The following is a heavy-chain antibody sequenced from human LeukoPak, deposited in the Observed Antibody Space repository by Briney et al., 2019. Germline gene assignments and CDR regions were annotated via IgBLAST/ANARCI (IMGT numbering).Heavy chain of an antibody. J-gene: IGHJ4*02. Sequence: GGSLRLSCAASGFTFSSYAMSWVRQAPGKGLEWVSAIASSGGGTYYTDSVKGRFTIFRDNSKNTLYLQMNSLRGEDTAVYYCAKRTSSRAFDYWGQGTLVTVSS. CDR3: AKRTSSRAFDY. CDR2: IASSGGGT. CDR1: GFTFSSYA. D-gene: IGHD6-13*01. V-gene: IGHV3-23*01.